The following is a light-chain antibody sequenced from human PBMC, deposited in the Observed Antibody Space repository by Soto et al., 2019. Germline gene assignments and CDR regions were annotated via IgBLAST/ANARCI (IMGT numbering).Light chain of an antibody. CDR3: QQYNSYSGT. CDR1: QSISIW. J-gene: IGKJ1*01. CDR2: DAS. V-gene: IGKV1-5*01. Sequence: IPMSQSLAAVTASVRDRVTITCRASQSISIWLAWYQQKPGKAPKLLIYDASSLESGVPSRFSGSGSGTEFTLTISRLQPDDFAGYYCQQYNSYSGTFAQGTKVAIK.